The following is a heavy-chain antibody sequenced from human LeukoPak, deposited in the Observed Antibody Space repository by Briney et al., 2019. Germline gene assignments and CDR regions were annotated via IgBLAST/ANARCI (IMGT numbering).Heavy chain of an antibody. J-gene: IGHJ4*02. CDR1: GVSISTYY. Sequence: SETLSLTCTVSGVSISTYYWSWIRQPPGKGLEWIGYIYYSGSTNYNPSLKSRVTISVDTSKNQVSLRLSSVTAADTAVYYCARIDESLDYWGQGTLVTVSS. V-gene: IGHV4-59*01. CDR3: ARIDESLDY. CDR2: IYYSGST.